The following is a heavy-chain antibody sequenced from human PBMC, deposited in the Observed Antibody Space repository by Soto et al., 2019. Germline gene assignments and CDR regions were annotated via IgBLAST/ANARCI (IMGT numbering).Heavy chain of an antibody. J-gene: IGHJ4*02. CDR3: ASPYYDFWSGYLSSGSLDY. CDR1: GGTFSSYA. Sequence: SVKVSCKASGGTFSSYASSWVRQAPGQGLEWMGRIIPILGTANYAQKFQGRLTITADKSTSTAYMELSSLRSEDTAVYYCASPYYDFWSGYLSSGSLDYWGQGTLVTVSS. D-gene: IGHD3-3*01. CDR2: IIPILGTA. V-gene: IGHV1-69*04.